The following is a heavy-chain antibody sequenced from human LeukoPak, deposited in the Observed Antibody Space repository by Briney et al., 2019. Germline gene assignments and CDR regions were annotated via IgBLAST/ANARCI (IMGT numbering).Heavy chain of an antibody. CDR1: GGSFSGYY. CDR3: ARGRSGSYFRRPNAFDY. CDR2: INRSGST. J-gene: IGHJ4*02. Sequence: PSETLSLTCAVYGGSFSGYYWSWIRQPPGKGLEWIGEINRSGSTNYNPSLKSRVTISVDTSKNQFSLKLSSVTAADTAVYYCARGRSGSYFRRPNAFDYWGQGTLVTVSS. V-gene: IGHV4-34*01. D-gene: IGHD1-26*01.